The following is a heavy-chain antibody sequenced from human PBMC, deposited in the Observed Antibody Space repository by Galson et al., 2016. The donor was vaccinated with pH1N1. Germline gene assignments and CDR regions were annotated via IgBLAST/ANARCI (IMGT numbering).Heavy chain of an antibody. V-gene: IGHV3-7*04. Sequence: SLRLSCAASGFSISTYWMTWVRQAPGKGLEWVANIGQDGSKIYYVDSVKGRFTISRDNAKNSLYLQMNSLGREDTAVYYCARAIGAADSLWGQGTLVTVSS. J-gene: IGHJ4*02. CDR3: ARAIGAADSL. CDR1: GFSISTYW. D-gene: IGHD6-13*01. CDR2: IGQDGSKI.